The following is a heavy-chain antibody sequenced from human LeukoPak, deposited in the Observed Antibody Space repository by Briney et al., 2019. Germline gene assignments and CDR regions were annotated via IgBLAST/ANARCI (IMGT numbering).Heavy chain of an antibody. CDR2: IDSDGRST. V-gene: IGHV3-74*01. CDR3: TRGGLWFGAFLDY. D-gene: IGHD3-10*01. Sequence: GGSLRLSCAASGFSFRSYWMNWVRQAPGKGLVWVSRIDSDGRSTTYADSAKGRFTISRDNAKNTLFLQMNSLRVEDTAVYYCTRGGLWFGAFLDYWGRGTRVTVSS. J-gene: IGHJ4*02. CDR1: GFSFRSYW.